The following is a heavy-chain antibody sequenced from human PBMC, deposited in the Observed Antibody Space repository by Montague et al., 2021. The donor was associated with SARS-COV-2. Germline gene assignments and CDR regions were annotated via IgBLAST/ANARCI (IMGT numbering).Heavy chain of an antibody. J-gene: IGHJ3*02. D-gene: IGHD1-7*01. Sequence: CAISGDSVSRNNRGWNWNRQSPSRGLEWLCRTYYGSSWNTDYAVSVKSRITISPDTSKNQFSLHLNSVTPEDTAVYYCARGWNYAFDIWSQGTMVTVSS. V-gene: IGHV6-1*01. CDR3: ARGWNYAFDI. CDR2: TYYGSSWNT. CDR1: GDSVSRNNRG.